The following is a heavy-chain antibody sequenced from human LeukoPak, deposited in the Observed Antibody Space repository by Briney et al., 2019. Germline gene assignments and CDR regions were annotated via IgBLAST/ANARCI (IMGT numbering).Heavy chain of an antibody. CDR2: ISYDGSNK. CDR3: AKDPSRGGGVTYDY. J-gene: IGHJ4*02. D-gene: IGHD4-23*01. CDR1: GFTFSSYG. V-gene: IGHV3-30*18. Sequence: QPGGSLRLSCAASGFTFSSYGMHWVRQAPGKGLEWVAVISYDGSNKYYADSVEGRFTISRDNSKNTLYLQMNSLRAEDTAVYYCAKDPSRGGGVTYDYWGQGTLVTVSS.